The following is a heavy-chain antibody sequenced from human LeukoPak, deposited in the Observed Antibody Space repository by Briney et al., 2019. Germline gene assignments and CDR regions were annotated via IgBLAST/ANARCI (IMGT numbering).Heavy chain of an antibody. Sequence: GGSLRLSCAASGLTFADYAINWVRQAPGKGLEWASVISGSGATTYYADSVKGRFTISRDNSKNTVFLQMNSLRAEDTAVYYCARNENSGWGYFDYWGQGTLVTVSS. CDR1: GLTFADYA. V-gene: IGHV3-23*01. CDR2: ISGSGATT. J-gene: IGHJ4*02. D-gene: IGHD5-12*01. CDR3: ARNENSGWGYFDY.